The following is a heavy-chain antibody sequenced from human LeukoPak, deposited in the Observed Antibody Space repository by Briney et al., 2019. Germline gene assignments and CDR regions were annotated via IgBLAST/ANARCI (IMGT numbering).Heavy chain of an antibody. CDR2: ISAYNGNT. J-gene: IGHJ6*02. CDR3: ARSPVGGYDFWSGYYTTLYYYYGMDV. D-gene: IGHD3-3*01. CDR1: GYTFTSYG. V-gene: IGHV1-18*01. Sequence: GASVKVSCKASGYTFTSYGISWVRQAPGQGLEWMGWISAYNGNTNYAQKLQGRVTMTTDTSTSTAYMELGSLRSDDTAVYYCARSPVGGYDFWSGYYTTLYYYYGMDVWGQGTTVTVSS.